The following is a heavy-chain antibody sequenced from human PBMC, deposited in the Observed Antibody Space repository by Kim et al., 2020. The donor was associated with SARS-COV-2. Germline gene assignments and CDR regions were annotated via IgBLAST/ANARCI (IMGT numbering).Heavy chain of an antibody. J-gene: IGHJ4*02. Sequence: SETLSLTCTVSGGSISNYYWTWIRQPPGKGLEWIGYVYYSGRTNYNPSLKSRVTISVDKSKNQFSLKLSSVTAEDTAVYYCARGFDYLGQGTLVTVSS. CDR1: GGSISNYY. V-gene: IGHV4-59*01. CDR3: ARGFDY. CDR2: VYYSGRT.